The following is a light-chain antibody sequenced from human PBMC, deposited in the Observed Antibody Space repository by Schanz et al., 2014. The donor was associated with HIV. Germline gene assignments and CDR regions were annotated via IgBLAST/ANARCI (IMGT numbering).Light chain of an antibody. CDR2: DAI. Sequence: EIVLTQSPATLSLSPGERATLSCRASQSVSSSYLAWYQQKPGQAPRLLIYDAINRATGIPARFSGSGSGTDFTLTISRLEPEDFAVYYCQQYGSSPLFGQGTKVEIK. CDR1: QSVSSSY. CDR3: QQYGSSPL. V-gene: IGKV3-20*01. J-gene: IGKJ1*01.